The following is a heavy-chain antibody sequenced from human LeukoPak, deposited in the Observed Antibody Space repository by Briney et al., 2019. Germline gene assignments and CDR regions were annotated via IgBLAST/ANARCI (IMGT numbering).Heavy chain of an antibody. Sequence: SETLSLTCNVSGGSMSSYYWSWIRQTPGKGLEWIGYIYYSGSTNNNPSLKSRVTISIDTSKNQFSLRLSSVTAADTAIYYCARRDSSVWYLDYWGQGTLFTVSS. CDR3: ARRDSSVWYLDY. CDR1: GGSMSSYY. V-gene: IGHV4-59*08. CDR2: IYYSGST. J-gene: IGHJ4*02. D-gene: IGHD6-19*01.